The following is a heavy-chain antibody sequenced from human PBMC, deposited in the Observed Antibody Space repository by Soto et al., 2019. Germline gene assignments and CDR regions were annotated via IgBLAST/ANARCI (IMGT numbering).Heavy chain of an antibody. J-gene: IGHJ6*02. CDR3: VRGVGNYYHGMDV. V-gene: IGHV3-33*01. CDR1: GFSLSTSG. D-gene: IGHD3-10*01. Sequence: QVHLVESGGGVVQPGRSLKLSCAASGFSLSTSGMHWVRQAPGKGREWLAVIWYDGSIKNYADSVKGRFTISRDNSKDTVYLQMNSLTAEDMAVYFCVRGVGNYYHGMDVWGQGTTVTVSS. CDR2: IWYDGSIK.